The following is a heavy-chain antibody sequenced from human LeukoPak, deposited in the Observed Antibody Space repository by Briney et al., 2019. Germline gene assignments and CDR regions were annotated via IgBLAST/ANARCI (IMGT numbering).Heavy chain of an antibody. Sequence: GGSLRLSCAASGFTFSSYGMHWARQAPGKGLEWVAVISYDGSNKYYADSVKGRFTISRDNSKNTLYLQMNSLRAEDTAVYYCAKEGWFGELSGYWGQGTLVTVSS. J-gene: IGHJ4*02. D-gene: IGHD3-10*01. CDR3: AKEGWFGELSGY. V-gene: IGHV3-30*18. CDR1: GFTFSSYG. CDR2: ISYDGSNK.